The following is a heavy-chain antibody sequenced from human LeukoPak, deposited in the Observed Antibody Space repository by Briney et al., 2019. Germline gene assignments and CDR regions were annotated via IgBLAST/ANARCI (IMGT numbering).Heavy chain of an antibody. D-gene: IGHD1-26*01. CDR1: GGTFSSYA. Sequence: GASVKVSCKASGGTFSSYAISWVRQAPGQGLEWMGGIIPIFGTANYAQKFQGRVTITADESTSTAYMELSSLRSEDTAVYYCARGTAPLIIVGATDYWGQGTLVTVSS. V-gene: IGHV1-69*13. CDR2: IIPIFGTA. J-gene: IGHJ4*02. CDR3: ARGTAPLIIVGATDY.